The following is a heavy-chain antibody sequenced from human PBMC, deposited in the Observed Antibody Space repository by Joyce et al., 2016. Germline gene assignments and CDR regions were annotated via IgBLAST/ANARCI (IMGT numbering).Heavy chain of an antibody. D-gene: IGHD6-19*01. CDR2: INNSGVT. V-gene: IGHV4-34*01. CDR1: GGPFRGFF. J-gene: IGHJ4*02. CDR3: ARSQWLAPLMY. Sequence: QVQLQQWGAGLLKPSETLSLTCAVSGGPFRGFFWTWVRQPPGKGLEWIGDINNSGVTNYNPSFKTRVTFSVDTSKNQFSLKLTSLSAADTAVYYCARSQWLAPLMYWGQGTPVTVSS.